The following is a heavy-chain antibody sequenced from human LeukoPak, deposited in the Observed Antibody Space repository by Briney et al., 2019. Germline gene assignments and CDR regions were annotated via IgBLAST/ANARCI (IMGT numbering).Heavy chain of an antibody. V-gene: IGHV3-9*03. CDR1: GFTFDDYA. Sequence: GGSLRLSCVASGFTFDDYAMHWVRQIPGKGLEWVSGLSWDSGSISYADSVRGRFTISRDNAKNSLYLQMNSLRAEDMALYYCAKGLGYSYGFDYWGQGTLVTVSS. D-gene: IGHD5-18*01. CDR3: AKGLGYSYGFDY. J-gene: IGHJ4*02. CDR2: LSWDSGSI.